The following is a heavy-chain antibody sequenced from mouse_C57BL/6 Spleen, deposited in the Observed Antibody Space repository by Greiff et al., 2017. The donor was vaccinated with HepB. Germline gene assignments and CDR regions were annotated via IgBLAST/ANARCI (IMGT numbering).Heavy chain of an antibody. CDR1: GYSITSGYY. CDR3: ARGGVTTVVMDY. D-gene: IGHD1-1*01. J-gene: IGHJ4*01. CDR2: ISYDGSN. Sequence: VQLKESGPGLVKPSQSLSLTCSVTGYSITSGYYWNWIRQFPGNKLEWMGYISYDGSNNYNPSLKNRISITRDTSKNQFFLKLNSVTTEDTATYYGARGGVTTVVMDYWGQGTSVTVSS. V-gene: IGHV3-6*01.